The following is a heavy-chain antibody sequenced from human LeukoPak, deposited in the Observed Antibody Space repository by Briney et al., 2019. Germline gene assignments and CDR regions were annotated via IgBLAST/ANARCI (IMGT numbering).Heavy chain of an antibody. J-gene: IGHJ3*02. Sequence: WASVKVSCKVSGYTLTELSMHWVRQAPGKGLEWMGGFDPEDGETIYAQKFQGRVAMAEDTSTDTAYMELSSLRSEDTAVYYCATSAPIAAAGPEYVAFDIWGQGTMVTVSS. CDR3: ATSAPIAAAGPEYVAFDI. V-gene: IGHV1-24*01. CDR2: FDPEDGET. CDR1: GYTLTELS. D-gene: IGHD6-13*01.